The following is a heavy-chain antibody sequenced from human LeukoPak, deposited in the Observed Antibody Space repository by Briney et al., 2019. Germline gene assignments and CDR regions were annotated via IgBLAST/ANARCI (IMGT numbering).Heavy chain of an antibody. V-gene: IGHV4-30-2*01. J-gene: IGHJ3*02. CDR2: IYHSGST. Sequence: SQTLSLTCAVSGGSISSGGYSWSWIRQPPGKGLEWIGYIYHSGSTYYNPSLKSRVTISVDRSKNQFPLKLSSVTAADTAVYYCAREGPYPTARDALDIWGQGTMVTVSS. CDR3: AREGPYPTARDALDI. CDR1: GGSISSGGYS.